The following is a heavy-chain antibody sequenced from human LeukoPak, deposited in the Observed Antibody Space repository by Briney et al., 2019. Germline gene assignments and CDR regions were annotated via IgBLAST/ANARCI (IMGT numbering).Heavy chain of an antibody. D-gene: IGHD2-2*01. Sequence: GGSLRFSCAASRFTFSDYYMSWIRQAPGKGLEWVSYISSSGSNKFYADSVKGRFTISWDNAKNSLYLQMNSLRAEDTALYYCVRYCSSTSCYIGSGEYFQHWGQGTLVTVSS. CDR1: RFTFSDYY. CDR2: ISSSGSNK. V-gene: IGHV3-11*01. J-gene: IGHJ1*01. CDR3: VRYCSSTSCYIGSGEYFQH.